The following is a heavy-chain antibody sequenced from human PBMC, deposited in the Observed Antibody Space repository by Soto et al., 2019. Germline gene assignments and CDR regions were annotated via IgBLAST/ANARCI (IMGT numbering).Heavy chain of an antibody. CDR2: IIPIFGTA. D-gene: IGHD3-22*01. CDR3: ARDGTLYDSRAYYYLY. CDR1: GGTFSSYA. J-gene: IGHJ4*02. V-gene: IGHV1-69*01. Sequence: QVQLVQSGAEVKKPGSSVKVSCKASGGTFSSYAISWVRQAPGQGLEWMGGIIPIFGTANYAQKFRGRVTITADESTSTAYMELSSLRSEDTAMYFCARDGTLYDSRAYYYLYWGQGTLVTVSS.